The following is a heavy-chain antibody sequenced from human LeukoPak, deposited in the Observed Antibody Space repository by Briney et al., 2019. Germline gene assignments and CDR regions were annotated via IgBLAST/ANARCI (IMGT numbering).Heavy chain of an antibody. J-gene: IGHJ5*02. Sequence: ASVKVSCKASGYTFTSYGISWVRQAPGRGLEWMGWISAYNGNTNYAQKLQGRVTMTTDTSTSTAYMELRSLRSDDTAVYYCARDKFVLGGSGSYRWFDPWGQGTLVTVSS. CDR3: ARDKFVLGGSGSYRWFDP. CDR1: GYTFTSYG. CDR2: ISAYNGNT. V-gene: IGHV1-18*01. D-gene: IGHD3-10*01.